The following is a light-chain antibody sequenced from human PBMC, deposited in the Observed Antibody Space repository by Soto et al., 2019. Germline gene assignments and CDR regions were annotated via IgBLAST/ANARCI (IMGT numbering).Light chain of an antibody. CDR1: SSDVGSDNL. V-gene: IGLV2-23*01. Sequence: QSVLTQPASVSGSPGQSITISCTGTSSDVGSDNLVSWYQQHPGKAPKLMIYEGSKRPSGVSNRFSGSTSGNTASLTIAGLQAEDEDDYYCCSYAGSSTYVFGAGTKLTVL. CDR2: EGS. CDR3: CSYAGSSTYV. J-gene: IGLJ1*01.